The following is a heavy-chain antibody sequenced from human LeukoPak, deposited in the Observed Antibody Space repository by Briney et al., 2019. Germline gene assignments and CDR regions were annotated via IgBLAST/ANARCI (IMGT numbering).Heavy chain of an antibody. J-gene: IGHJ4*02. CDR3: ASWGIYCSGGSCYNYFDY. D-gene: IGHD2-15*01. CDR1: GGSISSYY. Sequence: SETLSLTCTVSGGSISSYYWSWIRQPPGEGLEWIGYIYYSGSTNYNPSLKSRVTISVDTSKNQFSLKLSSVTAADTAVYYCASWGIYCSGGSCYNYFDYWGQGTLVTVSS. CDR2: IYYSGST. V-gene: IGHV4-59*01.